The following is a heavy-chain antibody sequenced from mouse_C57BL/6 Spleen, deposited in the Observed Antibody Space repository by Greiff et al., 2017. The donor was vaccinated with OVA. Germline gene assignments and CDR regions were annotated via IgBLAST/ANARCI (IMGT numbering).Heavy chain of an antibody. CDR1: GFSLTSYG. CDR2: IWSGGST. V-gene: IGHV2-4*01. J-gene: IGHJ1*03. CDR3: AKGIWYFDV. Sequence: QVQLKESGPGLVQPSQSLSITCTVSGFSLTSYGVHWVRQPPGKGLEWLGVIWSGGSTDYNADFISSLSISKVNSTIQVFFKMNSLQADDTAIYYCAKGIWYFDVWGTGTTVTVSS.